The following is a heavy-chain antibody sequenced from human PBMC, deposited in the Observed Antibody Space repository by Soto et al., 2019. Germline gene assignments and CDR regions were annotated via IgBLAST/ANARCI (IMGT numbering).Heavy chain of an antibody. Sequence: EVQLVDSGGGLVHPGGSLRLSCVASRFSFSSYGMNWVRQAPGKGLEWVSYISSSSSIIYYADSVKGRFTISRDNAKNSLYLQMNSLRAEDTAMYYCAREQPRSDSSNRYFDYWGQGTLVTVSS. CDR2: ISSSSSII. D-gene: IGHD6-13*01. J-gene: IGHJ4*02. V-gene: IGHV3-48*01. CDR1: RFSFSSYG. CDR3: AREQPRSDSSNRYFDY.